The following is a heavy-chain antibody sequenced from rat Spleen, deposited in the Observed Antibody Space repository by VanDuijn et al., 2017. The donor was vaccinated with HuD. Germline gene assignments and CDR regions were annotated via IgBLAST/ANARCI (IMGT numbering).Heavy chain of an antibody. V-gene: IGHV5-31*01. CDR2: ISDTGGNT. Sequence: EVQLVESGGGLVQPGRSLKLSCVASGFTFNHYWMTWIRQAPGKGLEWIACISDTGGNTYYSDSVRGRFTISRDNAKSALYLQMDSLRSEDTATYYCTRADHIMGIGDAWGQGTSVTVSS. J-gene: IGHJ4*01. D-gene: IGHD1-7*01. CDR1: GFTFNHYW. CDR3: TRADHIMGIGDA.